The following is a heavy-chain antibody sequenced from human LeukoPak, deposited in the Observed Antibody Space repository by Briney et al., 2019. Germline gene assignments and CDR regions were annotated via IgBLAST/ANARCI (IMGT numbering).Heavy chain of an antibody. CDR1: GDSITSYY. D-gene: IGHD5-12*01. CDR3: ARYRHIVATTAFDY. V-gene: IGHV4-34*01. CDR2: INHSGST. J-gene: IGHJ4*02. Sequence: SETLSLTCTVSGDSITSYYWSWIRQPPGKGLEWIGEINHSGSTNYNPSLKSRVTISVDTSKNQFSLKLSSVTAADTAVYYCARYRHIVATTAFDYWGQGTLVTVSS.